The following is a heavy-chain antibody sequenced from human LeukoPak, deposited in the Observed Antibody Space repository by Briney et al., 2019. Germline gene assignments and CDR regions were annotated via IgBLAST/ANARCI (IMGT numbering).Heavy chain of an antibody. D-gene: IGHD5-18*01. CDR1: GFTFSSYG. Sequence: GGSLRLSCAASGFTFSSYGMHWVRQAPGKGLEWVAVISYDGSNKYYADSVKGRFTISRDNSKNTMYLQMNSLRVDDTAVYYCAREARGYSYSYDYWGQGILVTVSS. CDR3: AREARGYSYSYDY. CDR2: ISYDGSNK. J-gene: IGHJ4*02. V-gene: IGHV3-30*03.